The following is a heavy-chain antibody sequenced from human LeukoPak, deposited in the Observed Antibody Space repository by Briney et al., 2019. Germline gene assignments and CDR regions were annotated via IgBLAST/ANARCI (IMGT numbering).Heavy chain of an antibody. D-gene: IGHD2-2*01. Sequence: SGTLSLTCTVSGGSINNYFWYWIRQPPGKGLEWIGYTSHSGGTNYNPSLKSRVTMSLDTSKNQFSLNLGSVTAADTAVYYCARRPAARLTFDYWGQGTLVTVSS. J-gene: IGHJ4*02. CDR1: GGSINNYF. CDR3: ARRPAARLTFDY. V-gene: IGHV4-59*01. CDR2: TSHSGGT.